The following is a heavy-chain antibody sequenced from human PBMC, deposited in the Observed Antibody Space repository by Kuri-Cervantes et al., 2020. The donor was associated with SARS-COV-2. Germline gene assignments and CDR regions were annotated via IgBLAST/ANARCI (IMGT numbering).Heavy chain of an antibody. V-gene: IGHV3-30*03. CDR1: GFTLDSYW. CDR2: ISYDGNNK. J-gene: IGHJ6*03. Sequence: GGSLRLSCAASGFTLDSYWMTWFRQAPGQGLEWVAAISYDGNNKYFADSVRGRFTVSRDNSKNTLYLEMDGLRPEDTAVYYCARDMTFDEYGDYFYYYMDVWGKGTTVTVSS. D-gene: IGHD3-16*01. CDR3: ARDMTFDEYGDYFYYYMDV.